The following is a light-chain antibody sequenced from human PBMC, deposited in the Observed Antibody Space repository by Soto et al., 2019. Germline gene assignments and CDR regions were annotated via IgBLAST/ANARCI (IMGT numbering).Light chain of an antibody. CDR2: EVS. CDR3: SSYTSRSTPYV. J-gene: IGLJ1*01. V-gene: IGLV2-14*01. CDR1: SSDVGGYNY. Sequence: QSVLTQPASVSGSPGQSITISCTGTSSDVGGYNYVSWYQQHPGKAPKLMIYEVSNRPSGVSNRFSGSKSGSTASLTISGLQDEDEADYYCSSYTSRSTPYVFGPGTKVTVL.